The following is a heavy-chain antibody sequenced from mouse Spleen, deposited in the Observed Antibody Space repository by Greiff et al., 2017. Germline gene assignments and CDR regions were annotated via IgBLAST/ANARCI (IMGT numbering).Heavy chain of an antibody. CDR2: ISSGSSTI. Sequence: EVQLVESGGGLVKPGGSLKLSCAASGFTFSDYGMHWVRQAPEKGLEWVAYISSGSSTIYYADTVKGRFTISRDNAKNTLFLQMTSLRSEDTAMYYCAREGYPFAYWGQGTLVTVSA. V-gene: IGHV5-17*01. D-gene: IGHD2-2*01. CDR3: AREGYPFAY. J-gene: IGHJ3*01. CDR1: GFTFSDYG.